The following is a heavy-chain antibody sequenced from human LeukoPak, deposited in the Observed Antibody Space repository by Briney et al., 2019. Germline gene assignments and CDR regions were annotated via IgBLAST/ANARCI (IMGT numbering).Heavy chain of an antibody. V-gene: IGHV4-59*01. CDR2: IYYSGST. Sequence: PSETLSLTCTVSGGSISSYYWSWIRQPPGKGLEWIGYIYYSGSTNYNPSLKSRVTISVDTSKNQFSLRLSSVTAADTAVYYCARWAVAGTKGNNWFDPWGQGALVTVSS. CDR1: GGSISSYY. CDR3: ARWAVAGTKGNNWFDP. D-gene: IGHD6-19*01. J-gene: IGHJ5*02.